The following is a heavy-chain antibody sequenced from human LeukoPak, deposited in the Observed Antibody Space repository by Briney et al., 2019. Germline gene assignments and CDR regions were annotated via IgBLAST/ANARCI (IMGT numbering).Heavy chain of an antibody. CDR2: ISSSSSYI. CDR3: AKDKYYGSGSYLFDY. J-gene: IGHJ4*02. CDR1: GFTFSSYS. V-gene: IGHV3-21*01. D-gene: IGHD3-10*01. Sequence: GGSLRPSCAASGFTFSSYSMNWVRQAPGKGLEWVSSISSSSSYIYYADSVKGRFTISRDNSKNTLYLQMNSLRAEDTAVYYCAKDKYYGSGSYLFDYWGQGTLVTVSS.